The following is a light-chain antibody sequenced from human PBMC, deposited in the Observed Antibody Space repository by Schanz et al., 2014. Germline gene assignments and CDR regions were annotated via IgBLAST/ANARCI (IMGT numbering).Light chain of an antibody. V-gene: IGKV1-5*03. J-gene: IGKJ1*01. CDR3: LHYNRFLWT. CDR1: QTISVW. Sequence: DIQMTQSPATLSASVGDRVSITCRANQTISVWLAWIQLKPGKAPKSLIHKASSLESGVPSRFSGSGSATEFTLTINSLQPDDFATYYCLHYNRFLWTFGQGTKVEVK. CDR2: KAS.